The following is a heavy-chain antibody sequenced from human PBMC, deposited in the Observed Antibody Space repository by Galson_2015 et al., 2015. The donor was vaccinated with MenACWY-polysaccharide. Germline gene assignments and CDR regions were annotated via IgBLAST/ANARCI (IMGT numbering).Heavy chain of an antibody. D-gene: IGHD2-21*01. J-gene: IGHJ1*01. Sequence: TLSLTCTVSGGSVSSGDSYWSWIRQPPGKALEWIGYIYYSGSTNYNPSLKSRATVSLDTSKNQFSLKLSFVTAADTAVYYCAIRPLGYCGGVRDGRCFHPWGQGTVVTVSS. V-gene: IGHV4-30-4*01. CDR2: IYYSGST. CDR1: GGSVSSGDSY. CDR3: AIRPLGYCGGVRDGRCFHP.